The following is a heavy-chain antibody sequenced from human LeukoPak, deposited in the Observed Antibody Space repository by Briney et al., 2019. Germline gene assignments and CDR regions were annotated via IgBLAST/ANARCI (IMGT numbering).Heavy chain of an antibody. CDR2: ISGDGSVT. Sequence: GGSLRLSCTASGFTLRNCWMHWVRQVPGKRLVWVSRISGDGSVTNYADSVQGRFTISRDNAKNILYLQINNLRNEDTAVYYCARYSSSSGGASYYLDYWGHGTLITVSS. J-gene: IGHJ4*01. CDR1: GFTLRNCW. CDR3: ARYSSSSGGASYYLDY. V-gene: IGHV3-74*01. D-gene: IGHD6-6*01.